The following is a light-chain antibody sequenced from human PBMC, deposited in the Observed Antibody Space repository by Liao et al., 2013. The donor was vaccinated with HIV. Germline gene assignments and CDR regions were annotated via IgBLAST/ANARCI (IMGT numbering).Light chain of an antibody. CDR1: KLGEKY. CDR3: QAWDSSTVI. V-gene: IGLV3-1*01. Sequence: SNELIQPPSVSVSPGQTATITCSGDKLGEKYACWYQQRPGQSPVQVIYQDTQRPSGIPERFSGSNSGNTATLTISGTQAMDEADYYCQAWDSSTVIFGGGTKLTVL. CDR2: QDT. J-gene: IGLJ2*01.